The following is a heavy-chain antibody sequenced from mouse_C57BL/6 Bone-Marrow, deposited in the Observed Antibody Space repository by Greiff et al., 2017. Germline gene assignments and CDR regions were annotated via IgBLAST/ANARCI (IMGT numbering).Heavy chain of an antibody. CDR1: GFSLSTSGMG. Sequence: QVTLKVSGPGLLQSSQTLSLTCSFSGFSLSTSGMGVSWIRQPSGKGLEWLAHFYWDADKRYNPSLKSRLTISQDTSRNQVFLKITSVDTADTATYYCARRGYAMDYWGQGTSVTVSA. V-gene: IGHV8-12*01. J-gene: IGHJ4*01. CDR3: ARRGYAMDY. CDR2: FYWDADK.